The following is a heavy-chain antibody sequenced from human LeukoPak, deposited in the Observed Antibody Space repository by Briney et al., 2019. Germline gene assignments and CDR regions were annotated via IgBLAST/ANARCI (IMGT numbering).Heavy chain of an antibody. CDR1: GFTFSSYA. V-gene: IGHV3-23*01. CDR3: AKVDSSGYYSKNFHY. CDR2: ISGSDGTT. D-gene: IGHD3-22*01. J-gene: IGHJ4*02. Sequence: PGGSLRLSCAASGFTFSSYAMSWLRQAPGKGLEWVSGISGSDGTTYYADSVKGRFTISRDNSRNTLYLQMNSLRAEDTAVYYCAKVDSSGYYSKNFHYWGQGSLVTVSS.